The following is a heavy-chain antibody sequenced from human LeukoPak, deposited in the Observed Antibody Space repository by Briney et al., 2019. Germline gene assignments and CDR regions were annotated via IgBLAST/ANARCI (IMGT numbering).Heavy chain of an antibody. J-gene: IGHJ6*03. V-gene: IGHV3-66*01. CDR3: ARVCSWYFYYYYMDV. CDR1: GFTVSNNY. D-gene: IGHD6-13*01. CDR2: IYSGGST. Sequence: GGSLRLSCAASGFTVSNNYMSWVRQAPGKGLEWVSVIYSGGSTYYADSVKGRFTISRDNSKNTLYLQMNSLRAEDTAVYYCARVCSWYFYYYYMDVWGKGTTVTISS.